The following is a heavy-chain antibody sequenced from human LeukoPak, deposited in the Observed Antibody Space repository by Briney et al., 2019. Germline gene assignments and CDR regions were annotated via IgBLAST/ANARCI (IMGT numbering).Heavy chain of an antibody. CDR1: GGSISSYY. CDR3: ARGLTLNYDFWSGYSSLYYYYYMDV. V-gene: IGHV4-59*01. CDR2: IYYSGST. J-gene: IGHJ6*03. D-gene: IGHD3-3*01. Sequence: SETLSLTCTVSGGSISSYYWSWIRQPPGKGLEWIGYIYYSGSTNYNPSLKSRVTISVDTSKNQFSLKLSSVTAADTAVYYCARGLTLNYDFWSGYSSLYYYYYMDVWGKGTTVTVSS.